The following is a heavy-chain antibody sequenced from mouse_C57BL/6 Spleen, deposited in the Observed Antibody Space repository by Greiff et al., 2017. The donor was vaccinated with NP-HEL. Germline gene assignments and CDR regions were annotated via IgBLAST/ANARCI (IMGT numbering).Heavy chain of an antibody. D-gene: IGHD1-1*01. V-gene: IGHV5-16*01. CDR1: GFTFSDYY. J-gene: IGHJ1*03. CDR3: AREGFLYYYGSSSYWYFDV. Sequence: EVKLVESEGGLVQPGSSMKLSCTASGFTFSDYYMAWVRQVPEKGLEWVANINYDGSSTYYLDSLKSRFIISRDNAKNILYLQMSSLKSEDTATYYCAREGFLYYYGSSSYWYFDVWGTGTTVTVSS. CDR2: INYDGSST.